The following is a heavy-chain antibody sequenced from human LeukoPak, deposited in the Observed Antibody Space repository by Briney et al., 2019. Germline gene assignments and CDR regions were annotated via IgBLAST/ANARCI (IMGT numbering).Heavy chain of an antibody. D-gene: IGHD6-13*01. V-gene: IGHV3-48*01. Sequence: PGGSLRLSCAASGFTFSSYSMNWVRQAPGKGLEWVSYISSSSSTIYYADPVKGRFTISRDNAKNSLYLQMNSLRAEDTAVYYCAPGASSSWYKDWGQGTLVTVSS. CDR2: ISSSSSTI. CDR1: GFTFSSYS. CDR3: APGASSSWYKD. J-gene: IGHJ4*02.